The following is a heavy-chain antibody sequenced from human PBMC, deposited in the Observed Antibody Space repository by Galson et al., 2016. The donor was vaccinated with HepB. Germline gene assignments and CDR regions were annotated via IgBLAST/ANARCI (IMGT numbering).Heavy chain of an antibody. Sequence: SETLSLTCAVSGGSIRTGDWWSWVRQSPVKGLEWIGEILHLGSASYNPSLKGRVSMSIDKTENQFSLTLNSVTAADTAVYFCARTSTVAAGMLDSWGQGILVTVSS. CDR3: ARTSTVAAGMLDS. J-gene: IGHJ4*02. D-gene: IGHD6-13*01. CDR1: GGSIRTGDW. CDR2: ILHLGSA. V-gene: IGHV4-4*02.